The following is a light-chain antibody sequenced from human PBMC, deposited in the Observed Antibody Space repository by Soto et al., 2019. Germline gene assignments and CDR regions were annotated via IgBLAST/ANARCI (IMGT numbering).Light chain of an antibody. CDR2: LNSDGSH. CDR1: SGRSSYA. J-gene: IGLJ2*01. Sequence: QLVLTQSPSASASLGASVKLTCTLSSGRSSYAIAWHKQQPEKGPRYLMKLNSDGSHSKGYGIPDRFSGSSSGAERYLTISSLQSEDEADYYCQTWATGIQIFGGGTKVTVL. CDR3: QTWATGIQI. V-gene: IGLV4-69*01.